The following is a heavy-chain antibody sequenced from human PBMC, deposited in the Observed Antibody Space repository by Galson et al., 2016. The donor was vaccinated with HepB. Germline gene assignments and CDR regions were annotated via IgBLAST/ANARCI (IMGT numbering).Heavy chain of an antibody. J-gene: IGHJ4*02. CDR3: ARQYRGGPSDY. CDR2: VFHSGTT. CDR1: GFTFSKYW. D-gene: IGHD5-12*01. Sequence: SLRLSCAVSGFTFSKYWMSWVRQAPGKGLEWIGEVFHSGTTNYNPSLKSRVTISVDTSNNHFSLRLTSVTAADTALYYCARQYRGGPSDYWGQGTLVTVSS. V-gene: IGHV4-4*02.